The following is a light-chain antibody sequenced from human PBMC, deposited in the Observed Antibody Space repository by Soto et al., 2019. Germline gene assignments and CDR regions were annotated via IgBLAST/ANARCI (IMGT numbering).Light chain of an antibody. Sequence: QSALTQPASMSGSPGQSITISCTGTSSDLGGYNYVSWYQQHPGKVPKLIIYEVSDRPSGVSNRFSGSKSGNTASLTISGLQAEDEADYYCSSYTSTSTWVFGGGTKLTVL. CDR3: SSYTSTSTWV. CDR2: EVS. J-gene: IGLJ3*02. CDR1: SSDLGGYNY. V-gene: IGLV2-14*01.